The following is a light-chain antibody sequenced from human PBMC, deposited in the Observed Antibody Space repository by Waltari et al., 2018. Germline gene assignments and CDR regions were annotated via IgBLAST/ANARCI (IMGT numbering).Light chain of an antibody. CDR1: QSINSSY. Sequence: EIVLTQSPGTLSLSPRERATLSSRASQSINSSYLAWYQQKPGQAPRLLIYGASSRATGIPDRFSGSGSGTDFTLIISRLEPEDFAVYYCQHYGSASMYTFGQGTKLEIK. CDR3: QHYGSASMYT. CDR2: GAS. J-gene: IGKJ2*01. V-gene: IGKV3-20*01.